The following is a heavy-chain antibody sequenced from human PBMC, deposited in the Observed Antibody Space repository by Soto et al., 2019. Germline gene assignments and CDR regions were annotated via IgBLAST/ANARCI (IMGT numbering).Heavy chain of an antibody. J-gene: IGHJ4*02. Sequence: QVQLVESGGGWVKPGGSLRLSCAASGFTFSDYYMSWIRQAPGKGLEWVSYISSSSSYTNYADSVKGRFTISRDNAKNSLYLQMNSLRAEDTAVYYCARAAYYDSSTPFDYWGQGTLVTVSS. V-gene: IGHV3-11*06. CDR3: ARAAYYDSSTPFDY. CDR2: ISSSSSYT. CDR1: GFTFSDYY. D-gene: IGHD3-22*01.